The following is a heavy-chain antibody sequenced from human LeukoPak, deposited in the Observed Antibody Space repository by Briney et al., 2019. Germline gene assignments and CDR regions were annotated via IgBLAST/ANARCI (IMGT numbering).Heavy chain of an antibody. J-gene: IGHJ1*01. D-gene: IGHD3-22*01. CDR1: GFTFGSYA. CDR3: AKDLFAYDSSGYYPEYFQH. Sequence: GGSLRLSCAASGFTFGSYAMSWVRQAPGKGLEWVSAISGSGGSTYYADSVKGRFTITRDNSKNTLYLQMNSLRAEDTAVYYSAKDLFAYDSSGYYPEYFQHWGQGTLVTVSS. V-gene: IGHV3-23*01. CDR2: ISGSGGST.